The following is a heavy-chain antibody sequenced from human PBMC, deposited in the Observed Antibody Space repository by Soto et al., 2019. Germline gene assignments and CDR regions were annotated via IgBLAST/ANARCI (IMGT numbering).Heavy chain of an antibody. CDR2: IIPIFGTA. V-gene: IGHV1-69*01. CDR1: GGTFSSYA. CDR3: ARAAYYYDSSGYSPPDY. D-gene: IGHD3-22*01. J-gene: IGHJ4*02. Sequence: QVQLVQSGAEVKKPGSSVKVSCKASGGTFSSYAISWVRQAPVQGLEWMGGIIPIFGTANYAQKFQGRVTITADESTSTAYMELSSLRSEDTAVYYCARAAYYYDSSGYSPPDYWGQGTLVTVSS.